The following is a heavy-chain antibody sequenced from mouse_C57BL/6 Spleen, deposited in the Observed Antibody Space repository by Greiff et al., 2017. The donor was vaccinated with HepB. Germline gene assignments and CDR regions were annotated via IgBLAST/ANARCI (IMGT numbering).Heavy chain of an antibody. CDR3: ATLLRLWYFDV. CDR2: ISYDGSN. J-gene: IGHJ1*03. D-gene: IGHD1-1*01. CDR1: GYSITSGYY. V-gene: IGHV3-6*01. Sequence: EVKLMESGPGLVKPSQSLSLTCSVTGYSITSGYYWNWIRQFPGNKLEWMGYISYDGSNNYNPSLKNRISITRDTSKNQFFLKLNSVTTEDTATYYCATLLRLWYFDVWGTGTTVTVSS.